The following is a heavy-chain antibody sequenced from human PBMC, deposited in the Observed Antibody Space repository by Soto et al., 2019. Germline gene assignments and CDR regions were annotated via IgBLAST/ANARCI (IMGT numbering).Heavy chain of an antibody. J-gene: IGHJ4*02. D-gene: IGHD4-17*01. V-gene: IGHV4-30-4*01. CDR3: ARGGDYGAVFDY. CDR1: GGSISSGDYY. CDR2: IYYSGST. Sequence: KTSETLSLTCTVSGGSISSGDYYWCWIRQPPGKGLEWIGYIYYSGSTYYNPSLKSRVTISVDTSKNQFSLKLSSVTAADTAVYYCARGGDYGAVFDYWGXGTLVIVSS.